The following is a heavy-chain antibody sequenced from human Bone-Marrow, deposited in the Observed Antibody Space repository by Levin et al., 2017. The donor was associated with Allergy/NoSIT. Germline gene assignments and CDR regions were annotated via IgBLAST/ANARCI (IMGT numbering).Heavy chain of an antibody. CDR1: GFAFSSYE. CDR3: VRDRGDHSNPHPTLFDS. CDR2: SSSSGSTI. J-gene: IGHJ4*02. Sequence: HPGGSLRLSCAASGFAFSSYEMNWVRQAPGKGLEWVSYSSSSGSTIYYADSVKGRFTISRDNAKNSLYLQMNSLRAEDTAIYYCVRDRGDHSNPHPTLFDSWGQGTLVTVSS. V-gene: IGHV3-48*03. D-gene: IGHD4-11*01.